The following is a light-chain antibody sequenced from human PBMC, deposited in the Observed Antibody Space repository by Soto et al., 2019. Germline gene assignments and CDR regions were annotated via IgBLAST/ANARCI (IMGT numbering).Light chain of an antibody. V-gene: IGKV1-5*01. Sequence: DSQMTQSPSTRSASVGDRVTITCRASQSISSWLAWYQQKPGKAPKLLIYDASSLESGVPSRFSGSGSGTEFTLTISSLQPDDFATYYCQQYNSFSTFGQGTKVDIK. CDR1: QSISSW. J-gene: IGKJ1*01. CDR3: QQYNSFST. CDR2: DAS.